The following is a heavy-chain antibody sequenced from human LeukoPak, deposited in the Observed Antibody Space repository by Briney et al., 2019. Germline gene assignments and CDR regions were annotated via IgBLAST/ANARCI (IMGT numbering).Heavy chain of an antibody. CDR3: ARPTYYYDSSGYYYFDY. J-gene: IGHJ4*02. Sequence: ASVKVSCKASGYTFTGYYMHWVRQAPGQGLEWMGWINPNHGDTNYAQKFQGRVTMTRDTSISTAYMELSRLRSDDTAVYYCARPTYYYDSSGYYYFDYWGQGTLVTVSS. D-gene: IGHD3-22*01. V-gene: IGHV1-2*02. CDR1: GYTFTGYY. CDR2: INPNHGDT.